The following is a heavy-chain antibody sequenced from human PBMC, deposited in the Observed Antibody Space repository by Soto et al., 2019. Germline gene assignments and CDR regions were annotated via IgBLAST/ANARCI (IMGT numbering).Heavy chain of an antibody. D-gene: IGHD3-10*01. Sequence: SETLSLTCTVSGGSISSGDYYWSWIRQPPGKGLEWIGYIYYSGSTYCNPSLKSRVTISVDTSKNQFSLKLSSVTAADTAVYYCARTSLGYGSGSSNMDVWGQGTTVTVSS. J-gene: IGHJ6*02. V-gene: IGHV4-30-4*01. CDR1: GGSISSGDYY. CDR2: IYYSGST. CDR3: ARTSLGYGSGSSNMDV.